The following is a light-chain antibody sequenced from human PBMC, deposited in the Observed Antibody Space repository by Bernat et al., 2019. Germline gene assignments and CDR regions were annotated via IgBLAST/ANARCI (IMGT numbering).Light chain of an antibody. CDR3: QVWDRSDDRRGV. CDR1: NIGSKS. CDR2: YDS. J-gene: IGLJ2*01. Sequence: SYVLTQPPSVSVAPGETARITCGGDNIGSKSVHWYQQKAGQAPVVVIYYDSDRPSGIPERFSASNSGNTATLTISRAEVGDEADFYCQVWDRSDDRRGVFGGGTKLTVL. V-gene: IGLV3-21*04.